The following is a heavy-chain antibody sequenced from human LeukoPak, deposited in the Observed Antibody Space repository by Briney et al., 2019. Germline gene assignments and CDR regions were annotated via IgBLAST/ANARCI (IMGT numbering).Heavy chain of an antibody. CDR2: ISYDGSNK. Sequence: GGSLRLSCAASGFTFSSYAMHWVRQAPGKGLEWVAVISYDGSNKYYADSVKGRFTISRDNSKNTLYLQMNSLRAEDTAVYYCARGRGKLVRFLEWLSVTFDYWGQGTLVTVSS. J-gene: IGHJ4*02. CDR3: ARGRGKLVRFLEWLSVTFDY. V-gene: IGHV3-30-3*01. D-gene: IGHD3-3*01. CDR1: GFTFSSYA.